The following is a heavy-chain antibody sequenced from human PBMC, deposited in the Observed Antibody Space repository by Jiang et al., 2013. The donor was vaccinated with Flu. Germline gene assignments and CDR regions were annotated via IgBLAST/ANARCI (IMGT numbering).Heavy chain of an antibody. V-gene: IGHV3-33*01. CDR1: GFTFSSYG. Sequence: QLLESGGGVVQPGRSLRLSCAASGFTFSSYGMHWVRQAPGKGLEWVAVIWYDGSNKYYADSVKGRFTISRDNSKNTLYLQMNSLRAEGTAVYYCARDSSPYYYYGMDVWGKGTTVTVSS. J-gene: IGHJ6*04. D-gene: IGHD6-13*01. CDR3: ARDSSPYYYYGMDV. CDR2: IWYDGSNK.